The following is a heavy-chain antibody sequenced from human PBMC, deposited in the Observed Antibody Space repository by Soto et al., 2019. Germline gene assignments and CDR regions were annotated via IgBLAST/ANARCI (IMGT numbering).Heavy chain of an antibody. D-gene: IGHD1-26*01. Sequence: SETLSLTCSVSGASLLSSYWSWVRQPAGKGLEWIGHIFSSGRTSYNPSLKSRLTMSIDTSKNLFSLNLSSVTAADTAVYYCAKGWDVKYFDKWGQGTLVTVSS. J-gene: IGHJ4*02. CDR3: AKGWDVKYFDK. CDR2: IFSSGRT. CDR1: GASLLSSY. V-gene: IGHV4-4*07.